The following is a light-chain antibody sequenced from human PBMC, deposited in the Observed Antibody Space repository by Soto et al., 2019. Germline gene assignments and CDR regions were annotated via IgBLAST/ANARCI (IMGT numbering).Light chain of an antibody. CDR2: AAS. J-gene: IGKJ1*01. CDR3: QQYNNWPSGT. CDR1: QSISSY. V-gene: IGKV1-39*01. Sequence: DIQMTQSPSSLSASVGDRVTITCRASQSISSYLNWYQQKPGKAPKLLIYAASSLQSGVPSRFSGSGSGTDFTLTISSLQPEDFAVYYCQQYNNWPSGTFGQGTKVDIK.